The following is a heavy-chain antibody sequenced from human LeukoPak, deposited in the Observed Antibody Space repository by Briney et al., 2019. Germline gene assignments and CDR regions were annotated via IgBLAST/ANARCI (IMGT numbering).Heavy chain of an antibody. CDR2: INPNSGGT. CDR3: ARVRGRITMVRGVEDAFDI. J-gene: IGHJ3*02. V-gene: IGHV1-2*02. CDR1: GYTFTGYY. D-gene: IGHD3-10*01. Sequence: ASVKVSCKASGYTFTGYYMHWVRQAPGQGLEWMGWINPNSGGTNYAQKLQGRVTMTTDTSTSTAYMELRSLRSDDTAVYYCARVRGRITMVRGVEDAFDIWGQGTMVTVSS.